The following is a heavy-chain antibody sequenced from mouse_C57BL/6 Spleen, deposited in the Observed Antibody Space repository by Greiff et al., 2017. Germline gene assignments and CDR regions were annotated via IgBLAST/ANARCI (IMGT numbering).Heavy chain of an antibody. V-gene: IGHV3-6*01. CDR3: ARVRGGSFAY. CDR1: GYSITSGYY. J-gene: IGHJ3*01. CDR2: ISYDGSN. D-gene: IGHD1-1*02. Sequence: EVKLQESGPGLVKPSQSLSLTCSVTGYSITSGYYWNWIRQFPGNKLEWMGYISYDGSNNYNPSLKNRISITRDTSKNQFFLKFNSVTTEDTATYYCARVRGGSFAYWGQGTLVTVSA.